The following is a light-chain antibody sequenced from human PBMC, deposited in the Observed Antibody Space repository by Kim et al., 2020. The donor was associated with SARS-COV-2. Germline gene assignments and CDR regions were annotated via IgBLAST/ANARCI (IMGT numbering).Light chain of an antibody. Sequence: GQRVTSSCSGSECNIVINCVYWYQHLPGTAPKLLIYRDSQRPSGVPDRFSGAKSGTSASLAISGLRSEDEADYYCAAWDDSLSGVVFGGGTQLTVL. CDR3: AAWDDSLSGVV. J-gene: IGLJ2*01. CDR2: RDS. V-gene: IGLV1-47*01. CDR1: ECNIVINC.